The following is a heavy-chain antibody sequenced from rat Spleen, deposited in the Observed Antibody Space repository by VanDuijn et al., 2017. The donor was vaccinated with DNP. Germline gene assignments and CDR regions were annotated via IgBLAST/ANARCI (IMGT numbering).Heavy chain of an antibody. CDR2: ISASGGST. J-gene: IGHJ3*01. Sequence: EVQLVESGGGSVQPGRSLKLSCAASGLTFSNFDMAWVRQTPTKGLEWVATISASGGSTYYRDSVKGRFTISRDNAKSTLYLQMDSLRSEDTATYYCAFPWFAYWGQGTLVTVSS. V-gene: IGHV5S23*01. CDR1: GLTFSNFD. CDR3: AFPWFAY.